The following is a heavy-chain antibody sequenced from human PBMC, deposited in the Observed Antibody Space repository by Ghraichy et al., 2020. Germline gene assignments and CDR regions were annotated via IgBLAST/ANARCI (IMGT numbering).Heavy chain of an antibody. D-gene: IGHD6-19*01. CDR2: IRSKAYGGTA. Sequence: GESLNISCTVSGFTFGDYAMNWVRQAPGKGLEWVGFIRSKAYGGTAEYAADVKGRFTISRDDSKNIAYLQMNSLKNEDTAVYYSTSPLPYSSGWYCLEAFDILGQVTMVTVAS. CDR1: GFTFGDYA. V-gene: IGHV3-49*04. J-gene: IGHJ3*02. CDR3: TSPLPYSSGWYCLEAFDI.